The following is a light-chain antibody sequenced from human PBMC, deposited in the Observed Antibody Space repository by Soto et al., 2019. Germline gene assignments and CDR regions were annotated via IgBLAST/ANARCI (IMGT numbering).Light chain of an antibody. CDR2: GAS. CDR1: RSVNSN. V-gene: IGKV3-15*01. J-gene: IGKJ5*01. Sequence: EIVITQSPATLSVSPGERATLSCRASRSVNSNLAWYQQKPGQAPRLLIYGASTTATGIPARFSGSGSGTEFTLTISSLQSEDFAIYYCQQYNNWPITFGQGTRLEIK. CDR3: QQYNNWPIT.